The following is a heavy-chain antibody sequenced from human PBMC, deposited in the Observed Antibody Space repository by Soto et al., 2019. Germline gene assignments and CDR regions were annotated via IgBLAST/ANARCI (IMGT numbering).Heavy chain of an antibody. CDR3: ARGVEAPYWYFDL. Sequence: EVKLVESGGGLVQPGGSLRLSCAASGYTFSSYAMHWVRQAPGKGLEYVSAISSNGGVTYYAISVKGRFIISRDNSKNTLFLQMGSLRVEDMAVYYCARGVEAPYWYFDLWGRGTLVTVSS. J-gene: IGHJ2*01. CDR1: GYTFSSYA. V-gene: IGHV3-64*01. D-gene: IGHD1-1*01. CDR2: ISSNGGVT.